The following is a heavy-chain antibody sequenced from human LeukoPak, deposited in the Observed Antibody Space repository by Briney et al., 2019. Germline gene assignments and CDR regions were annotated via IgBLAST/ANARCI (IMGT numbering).Heavy chain of an antibody. CDR1: GYTFTGYY. Sequence: ASVKVSCKASGYTFTGYYMHWVRQAPGHGLEWMGWINPNSGGTNYAQKFQGRVTMTRDTSISTAYMELSRLRSDDTAVYYCARTSSSWYNSFDYWGQGTLVTVSS. J-gene: IGHJ4*02. CDR3: ARTSSSWYNSFDY. CDR2: INPNSGGT. D-gene: IGHD6-13*01. V-gene: IGHV1-2*02.